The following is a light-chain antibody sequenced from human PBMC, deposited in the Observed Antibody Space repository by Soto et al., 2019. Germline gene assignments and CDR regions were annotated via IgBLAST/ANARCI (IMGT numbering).Light chain of an antibody. V-gene: IGLV2-11*01. J-gene: IGLJ1*01. Sequence: QSVLTQPRSVSESPGQSVTISCTGTNSDVGGYNFVSWYQQYPGKAPKLMIYDVSKRPSGVPDRFSGSKSGNTASLTISGLQAEDEADYYCCSYAGNYAYVFGTGTKVTVL. CDR2: DVS. CDR1: NSDVGGYNF. CDR3: CSYAGNYAYV.